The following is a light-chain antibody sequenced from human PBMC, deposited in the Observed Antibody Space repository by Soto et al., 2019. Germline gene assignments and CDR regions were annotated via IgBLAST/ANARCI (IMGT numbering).Light chain of an antibody. CDR2: GAS. V-gene: IGKV3-20*01. Sequence: PGERATLSCRASQSVGTYLDWYQQKPGQAPRLLMFGASNRATGIPDRFSGSGSGTDFTLTISRLEPEDFAMYYCQQYGTSPRGTFGQGTKVDIK. CDR3: QQYGTSPRGT. CDR1: QSVGTY. J-gene: IGKJ1*01.